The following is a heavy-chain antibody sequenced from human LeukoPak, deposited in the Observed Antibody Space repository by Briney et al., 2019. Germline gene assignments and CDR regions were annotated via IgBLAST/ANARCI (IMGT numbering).Heavy chain of an antibody. V-gene: IGHV3-7*01. Sequence: GGSLRLSCVASGFIFGDYWMRWVRQAPGKGLEWVTNIKQDGSEKHYVDSVKGRFTISRDNAKNSLYLQMNSLRVEDTAVYYCARDPRNVGLAPWGQGTLVTVSS. CDR2: IKQDGSEK. CDR3: ARDPRNVGLAP. J-gene: IGHJ5*02. CDR1: GFIFGDYW. D-gene: IGHD2-15*01.